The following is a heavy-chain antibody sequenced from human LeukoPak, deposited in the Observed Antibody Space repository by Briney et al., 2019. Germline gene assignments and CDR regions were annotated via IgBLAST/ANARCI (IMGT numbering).Heavy chain of an antibody. D-gene: IGHD6-13*01. CDR1: GGSISSDY. J-gene: IGHJ5*02. CDR3: ARAAYSSSRYWFDP. Sequence: SETLSLTCTVSGGSISSDYWSWIRQPPGKGLEWIGYIYYSGSTNYNPSLKSRVTISVDTSKNQFSLKLSSVTAADTAVYYCARAAYSSSRYWFDPWGQGTLVTVSS. CDR2: IYYSGST. V-gene: IGHV4-59*01.